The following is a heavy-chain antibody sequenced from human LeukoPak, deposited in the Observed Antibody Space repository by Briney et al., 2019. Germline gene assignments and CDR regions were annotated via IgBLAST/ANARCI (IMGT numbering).Heavy chain of an antibody. CDR2: ISYDGSNK. V-gene: IGHV3-30*18. Sequence: PGGSLRLSCAASGFTFSSYGMHWVRQAPGKGLKWVAVISYDGSNKYYADSVKGRFTISRDNSKNTLYLQMNSLRAEDTAVYYCAKSPLEGSGWYEYWFDPWGQGTLVTVSS. CDR3: AKSPLEGSGWYEYWFDP. D-gene: IGHD6-19*01. CDR1: GFTFSSYG. J-gene: IGHJ5*02.